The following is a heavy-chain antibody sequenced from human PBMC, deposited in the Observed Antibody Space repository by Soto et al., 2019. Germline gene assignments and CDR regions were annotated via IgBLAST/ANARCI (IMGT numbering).Heavy chain of an antibody. V-gene: IGHV1-2*04. CDR1: GYTFTGYY. J-gene: IGHJ4*02. CDR2: INPNSGGT. Sequence: QVQLVQSGAEVKKPGASVKVSCKASGYTFTGYYMHWVRQAPGQGLEWMGWINPNSGGTNYAQKFQGWVTMTRDTSISTADMELSRLRSDDTAVYYCAREECSSTSCYAYFDYWGQGTLVTVSS. D-gene: IGHD2-2*01. CDR3: AREECSSTSCYAYFDY.